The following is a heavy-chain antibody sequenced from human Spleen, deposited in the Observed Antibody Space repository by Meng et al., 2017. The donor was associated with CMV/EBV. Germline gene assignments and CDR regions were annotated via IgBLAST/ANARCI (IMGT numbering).Heavy chain of an antibody. CDR2: IYYSGRT. V-gene: IGHV4-39*07. CDR3: ARLGYCSSTSCSNWFDP. Sequence: ISSSSDYWGWIRQPPGKGLEWIGSIYYSGRTYYNPYLKSRVTISVDTSKNQFSLKLSSVTAADTAVYYCARLGYCSSTSCSNWFDPWGQGTLVTVSS. D-gene: IGHD2-2*01. J-gene: IGHJ5*02. CDR1: ISSSSDY.